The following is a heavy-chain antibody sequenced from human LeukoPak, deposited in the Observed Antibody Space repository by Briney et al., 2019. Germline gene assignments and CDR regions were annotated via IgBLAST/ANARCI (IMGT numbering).Heavy chain of an antibody. V-gene: IGHV3-74*01. D-gene: IGHD3-22*01. CDR2: INGDGSIT. CDR3: SRGLVGYYHDSSTYPDS. CDR1: GFTFSSYW. J-gene: IGHJ4*02. Sequence: GGSLRLSCAASGFTFSSYWMHWVRQAPGKGLVWVSRINGDGSITTYADSVKGRFTISRDNAKNMLYLQLDSLTAEDTAVYYCSRGLVGYYHDSSTYPDSWGQGTLVTVSS.